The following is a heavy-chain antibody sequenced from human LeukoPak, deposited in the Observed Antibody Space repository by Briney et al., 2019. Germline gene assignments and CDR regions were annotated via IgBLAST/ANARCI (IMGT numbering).Heavy chain of an antibody. CDR1: GFTFSSYG. V-gene: IGHV3-30*02. CDR2: IRYDGSNK. J-gene: IGHJ6*03. Sequence: GGSLRLSCAASGFTFSSYGMHWVRQAPGKGLEWVAFIRYDGSNKYYADSVKGRFTISRDNSKNTLYLQMNSLRAEDTAVYYCARAYSSSWYLLDYYYYYMDVWGKGTTVTVSS. D-gene: IGHD6-13*01. CDR3: ARAYSSSWYLLDYYYYYMDV.